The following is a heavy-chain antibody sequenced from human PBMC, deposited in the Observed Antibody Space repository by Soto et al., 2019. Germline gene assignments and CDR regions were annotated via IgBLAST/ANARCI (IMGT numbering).Heavy chain of an antibody. V-gene: IGHV4-34*01. J-gene: IGHJ4*02. Sequence: SETLSLTCAVYGGSFSGYYWCWIRQPPGKGLEWLGSIYHSGSTYYNPSLKSRVTISVDTSKNQFSLKLSSVTAADTAVYYCARLSLTGTHFDYWGQGTLVTVSS. CDR3: ARLSLTGTHFDY. D-gene: IGHD1-7*01. CDR1: GGSFSGYY. CDR2: IYHSGST.